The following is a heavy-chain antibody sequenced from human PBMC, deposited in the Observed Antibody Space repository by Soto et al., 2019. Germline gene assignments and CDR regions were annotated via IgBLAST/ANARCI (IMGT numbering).Heavy chain of an antibody. Sequence: QITLKESGPPLVKPTQTLTLTCTFSGFSLSTSGVGVGWIRQPPGKALEWLALIYWDDDKRYSPSLKSRLTITNDTSKNQVVLTMTNMDPVDTATYYCAHNRLGSGSYSWYFDLWGRGTLVTVSS. D-gene: IGHD3-10*01. J-gene: IGHJ2*01. CDR1: GFSLSTSGVG. V-gene: IGHV2-5*02. CDR3: AHNRLGSGSYSWYFDL. CDR2: IYWDDDK.